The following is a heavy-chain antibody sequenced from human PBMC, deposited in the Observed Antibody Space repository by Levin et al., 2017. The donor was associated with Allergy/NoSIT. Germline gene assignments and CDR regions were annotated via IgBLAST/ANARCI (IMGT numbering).Heavy chain of an antibody. J-gene: IGHJ5*02. V-gene: IGHV4-39*07. CDR1: GGSISSSSYY. Sequence: SETLSLTCTVSGGSISSSSYYWGWIRQPPGKGLEWIGSIYYSGSTYYNPSLKSRVTISVDTSKNQFSLKLSSVTAADTAVYYCARVGPGGSSWYQDNWFDPWGQGTLVTVSS. CDR3: ARVGPGGSSWYQDNWFDP. CDR2: IYYSGST. D-gene: IGHD6-13*01.